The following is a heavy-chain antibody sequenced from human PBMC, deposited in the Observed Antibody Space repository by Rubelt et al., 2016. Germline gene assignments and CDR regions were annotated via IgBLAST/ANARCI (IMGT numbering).Heavy chain of an antibody. CDR3: ARRDGYNWDDAFDI. Sequence: QVQLVQSGAEVKKPGASVKVSCKASGYTFTSYGISWVRQAPGQGLAWMGWIRAYNGNTNYAQKRHGRVTMTTDTSTSTAYMELRSLGSDDTAVYYCARRDGYNWDDAFDIWGQGTMVTVSS. V-gene: IGHV1-18*01. D-gene: IGHD5-24*01. CDR2: IRAYNGNT. J-gene: IGHJ3*02. CDR1: GYTFTSYG.